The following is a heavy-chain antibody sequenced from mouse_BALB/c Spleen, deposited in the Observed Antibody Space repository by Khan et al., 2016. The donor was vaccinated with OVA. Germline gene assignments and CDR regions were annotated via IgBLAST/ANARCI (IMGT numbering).Heavy chain of an antibody. J-gene: IGHJ2*01. CDR3: ARRNYYGYYFDY. D-gene: IGHD1-1*01. V-gene: IGHV3-2*02. CDR2: ISYSGVT. Sequence: VQLQQSGPGLVKPSQSLSLTCTVTGYSITSGYAWNWIRQFPGNKLEWMGYISYSGVTSYTPSLKSRISITRDTSKNQFILQLNSVTTEDTATYYCARRNYYGYYFDYWGQGTTLTVSS. CDR1: GYSITSGYA.